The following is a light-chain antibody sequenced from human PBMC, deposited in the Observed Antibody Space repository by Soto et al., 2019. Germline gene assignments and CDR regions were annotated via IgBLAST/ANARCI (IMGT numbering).Light chain of an antibody. CDR3: NSYAGDIIRFV. CDR2: EVS. J-gene: IGLJ1*01. V-gene: IGLV2-14*01. CDR1: SSDVGAYKY. Sequence: QSALTQPASVSESPGQSVTISCTGTSSDVGAYKYVSWYQQHPGKAPKLMIYEVSNRPSGVSNRFSGSKSGNTASLTISGLQADDEADYYCNSYAGDIIRFVFGTGTKVTVL.